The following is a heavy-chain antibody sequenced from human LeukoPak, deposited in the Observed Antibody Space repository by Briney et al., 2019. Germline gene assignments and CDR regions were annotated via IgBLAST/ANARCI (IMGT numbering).Heavy chain of an antibody. Sequence: PGGSLRLSCAASGFTFSSYGMHWVRQAPGKGLEWVAFIRYDGSNKYYADSVKGRFTISRDNSKNTLYLQMNSLRAEDTAVYYCAKDAPVEYQLLEEYWGQGTLVTVSS. CDR1: GFTFSSYG. V-gene: IGHV3-30*02. CDR3: AKDAPVEYQLLEEY. J-gene: IGHJ4*02. D-gene: IGHD2-2*01. CDR2: IRYDGSNK.